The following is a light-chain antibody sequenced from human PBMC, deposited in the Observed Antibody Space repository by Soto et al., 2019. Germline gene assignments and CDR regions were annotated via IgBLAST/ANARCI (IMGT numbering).Light chain of an antibody. V-gene: IGKV1-6*01. CDR1: QGIRND. J-gene: IGKJ4*01. CDR2: SAS. CDR3: LQDDAYPLT. Sequence: IQMTQSPSSLSASVGDRVTITCRASQGIRNDLGWYQQKPGKAPKLLIYSASTLHSGVPSGFSGSGSGTEFTLTISNLQPEDFATYYCLQDDAYPLTFGGGTKVEIK.